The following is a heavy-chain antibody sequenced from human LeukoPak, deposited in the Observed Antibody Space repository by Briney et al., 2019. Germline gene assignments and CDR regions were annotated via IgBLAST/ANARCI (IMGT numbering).Heavy chain of an antibody. Sequence: GESLKISCKGSGYSFTSYWIGWVRQMPGKGLEWMGIIYPGDSDTRYSPSFQGQVTISADKSISTAYLQWSSLKASDTAMYYCARLSQADILTGDAFDIWGQGTMVTVPS. V-gene: IGHV5-51*01. CDR3: ARLSQADILTGDAFDI. CDR2: IYPGDSDT. D-gene: IGHD3-9*01. J-gene: IGHJ3*02. CDR1: GYSFTSYW.